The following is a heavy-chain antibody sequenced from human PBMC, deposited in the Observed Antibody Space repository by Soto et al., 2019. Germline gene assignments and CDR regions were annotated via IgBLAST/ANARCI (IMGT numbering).Heavy chain of an antibody. V-gene: IGHV4-59*08. J-gene: IGHJ3*02. D-gene: IGHD3-10*01. CDR3: ARHWGTYYYGSGDAFDI. Sequence: SETLSLTCTVSGGSISSYYWIWIRQPPGKGLEWIGYIYYSGSTNYNPSLKSRVTISVDTSKNQFSLKLSSVTAADTAVYYCARHWGTYYYGSGDAFDIWGQGTMVTVSS. CDR1: GGSISSYY. CDR2: IYYSGST.